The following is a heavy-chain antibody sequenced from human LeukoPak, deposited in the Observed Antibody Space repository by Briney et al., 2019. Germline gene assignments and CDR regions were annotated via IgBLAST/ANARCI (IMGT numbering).Heavy chain of an antibody. D-gene: IGHD6-19*01. Sequence: GGSLRLSCAASGFSFSSYWMNWVRQAPGKGLEWVANIKQDGSEKNYVDSVKGRFTISRDNAKNSLFLQMNSLRAEDTAVYYCARPAGIAVAGDYWGQGTLVTVSS. V-gene: IGHV3-7*01. CDR1: GFSFSSYW. CDR2: IKQDGSEK. CDR3: ARPAGIAVAGDY. J-gene: IGHJ4*02.